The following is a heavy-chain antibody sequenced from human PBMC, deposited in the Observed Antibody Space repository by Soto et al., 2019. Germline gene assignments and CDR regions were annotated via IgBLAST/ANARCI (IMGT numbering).Heavy chain of an antibody. D-gene: IGHD4-17*01. CDR1: GGTFSSHS. Sequence: VQLMQSGAEVKQPGASVKVSCTASGGTFSSHSINWVRQAPGQGLEWMGGIITLFGTANYAQNFQGRVTITADQSTSTAYMEVHSLRSDDTAVYYCAGEVGYGDFSAALLDWGQGTLVTVSS. V-gene: IGHV1-69*01. J-gene: IGHJ4*02. CDR3: AGEVGYGDFSAALLD. CDR2: IITLFGTA.